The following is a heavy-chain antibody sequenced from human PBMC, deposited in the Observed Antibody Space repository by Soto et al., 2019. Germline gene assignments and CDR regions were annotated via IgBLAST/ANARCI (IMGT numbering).Heavy chain of an antibody. CDR3: ARRYDSSGYYSLNWFDP. D-gene: IGHD3-22*01. CDR1: GYIFTSYW. CDR2: IYPGDSDT. Sequence: PGESLKISCKGSGYIFTSYWIGWVRQMPGKGLEWMGIIYPGDSDTRYSPSFQGQVTISADKSISTAYLQWSSLKASDTAMYYCARRYDSSGYYSLNWFDPWGQGTLVTVSS. V-gene: IGHV5-51*01. J-gene: IGHJ5*02.